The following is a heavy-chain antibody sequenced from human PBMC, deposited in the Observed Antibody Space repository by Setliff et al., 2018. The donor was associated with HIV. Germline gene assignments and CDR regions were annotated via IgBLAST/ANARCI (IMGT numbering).Heavy chain of an antibody. D-gene: IGHD4-17*01. J-gene: IGHJ5*02. CDR3: ARALYGDYGGDINWFDP. V-gene: IGHV7-4-1*02. CDR2: INTNTGSP. Sequence: GASVKVSCKASGYTFINYAMNWVRQAPGQGLEWMGWINTNTGSPTYAQAFTGRFVFSVDTSVTTAYLQISSLKAEDTAVYYCARALYGDYGGDINWFDPWGQGTPVTVSS. CDR1: GYTFINYA.